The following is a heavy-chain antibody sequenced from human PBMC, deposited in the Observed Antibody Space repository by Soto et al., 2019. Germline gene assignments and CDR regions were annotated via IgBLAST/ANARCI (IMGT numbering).Heavy chain of an antibody. CDR3: ARDGEGF. D-gene: IGHD2-21*01. Sequence: EVQLVESGGGLVQPGGSPRLSCAASGFTFSSNWMHWVRRVPGRGLVWVSRINTDGSRTSYEDSVEGRFTISRDNAKNTVYLQMSSLRAEDTAVYYCARDGEGFWGQGTLVTVSS. CDR2: INTDGSRT. V-gene: IGHV3-74*01. CDR1: GFTFSSNW. J-gene: IGHJ4*02.